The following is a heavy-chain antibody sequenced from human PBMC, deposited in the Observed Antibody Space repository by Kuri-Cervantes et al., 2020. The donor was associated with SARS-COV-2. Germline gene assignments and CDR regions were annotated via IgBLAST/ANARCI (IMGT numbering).Heavy chain of an antibody. CDR1: GYTFTSYG. D-gene: IGHD3-22*01. CDR3: ARHNYYDSSGTFDY. Sequence: ASVKVSCKASGYTFTSYGISWVRQAPGQGLEWMGWISAYNGNTNYAQKLQGRVTMTTDTSTSTAYMELRSLRSDDTAVYYCARHNYYDSSGTFDYWGQGTLVTCYS. J-gene: IGHJ4*02. V-gene: IGHV1-18*01. CDR2: ISAYNGNT.